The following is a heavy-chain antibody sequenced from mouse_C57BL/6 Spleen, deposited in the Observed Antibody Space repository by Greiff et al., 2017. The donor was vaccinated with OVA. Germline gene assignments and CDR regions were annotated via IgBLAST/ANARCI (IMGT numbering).Heavy chain of an antibody. CDR3: ARFTVVATDY. D-gene: IGHD1-1*01. Sequence: QVQLQQPGAELVKPGASVKLSCKASGYTFTSYWMQWVKQRPGQGLEWIGEIDPSDSYTNYNQKFKGKATFTVDTSSSTAYMQLSSLTSEDSAVYYCARFTVVATDYWGQGTTLTVSS. CDR2: IDPSDSYT. V-gene: IGHV1-50*01. CDR1: GYTFTSYW. J-gene: IGHJ2*01.